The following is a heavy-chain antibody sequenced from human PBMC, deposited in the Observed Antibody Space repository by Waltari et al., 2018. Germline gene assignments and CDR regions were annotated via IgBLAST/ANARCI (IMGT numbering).Heavy chain of an antibody. CDR3: ARDYCDRTYCHGMDV. V-gene: IGHV3-30*04. Sequence: QVQLVESGGGVVQPGRSLRLSCDASEFTFRSSAMPWVRQAPGKGLEWVAVISYNERNIYYVDSVKGRFTISRDNSKKMLYLQMNSLRAEDTAVYYCARDYCDRTYCHGMDVWGQGTTVTVSS. J-gene: IGHJ6*02. CDR2: ISYNERNI. CDR1: EFTFRSSA. D-gene: IGHD3-22*01.